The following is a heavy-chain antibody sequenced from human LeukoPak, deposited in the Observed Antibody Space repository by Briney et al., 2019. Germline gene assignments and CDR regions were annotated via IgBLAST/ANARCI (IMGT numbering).Heavy chain of an antibody. J-gene: IGHJ4*02. CDR3: ARGAPVWSRTHFDY. V-gene: IGHV4-38-2*02. CDR2: IYHSGST. Sequence: SETLSLTFTVSGYSISSGYYWCWIRQPPGKGLEWIGSIYHSGSTYYNPSLKSRVTISVDTSKNQFSLKLTSVTAADTAVYYCARGAPVWSRTHFDYWGQGNMVTVSS. CDR1: GYSISSGYY. D-gene: IGHD3-3*01.